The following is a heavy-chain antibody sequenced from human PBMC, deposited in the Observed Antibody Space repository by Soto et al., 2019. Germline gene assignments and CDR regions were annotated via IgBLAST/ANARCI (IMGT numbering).Heavy chain of an antibody. J-gene: IGHJ4*02. CDR2: IYHSGST. CDR1: GGSISSGGYS. CDR3: ARGGEEDTAMVRAYYFDY. V-gene: IGHV4-30-2*01. Sequence: SETLSLTCAVSGGSISSGGYSWSWIRQPPGKGLEWIGYIYHSGSTYYNPSLKSRVTISVDRSKNQFSLKLSSVTAADTAVYYCARGGEEDTAMVRAYYFDYWGQGTLVTVSS. D-gene: IGHD5-18*01.